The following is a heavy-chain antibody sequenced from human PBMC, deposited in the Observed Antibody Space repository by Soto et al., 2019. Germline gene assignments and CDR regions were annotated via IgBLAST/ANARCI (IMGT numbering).Heavy chain of an antibody. CDR2: INPSGGIT. CDR1: GYTFSSYY. V-gene: IGHV1-46*01. CDR3: ARGGHRQLVIYDTDV. J-gene: IGHJ6*02. D-gene: IGHD6-6*01. Sequence: ASVKVSCKASGYTFSSYYIHWVRQAPGQGLEWMGIINPSGGITSYAQKFQGRVTMTRDTSTRTVYMELSRLRSEDTAVYYCARGGHRQLVIYDTDVWGQGTTVTVSS.